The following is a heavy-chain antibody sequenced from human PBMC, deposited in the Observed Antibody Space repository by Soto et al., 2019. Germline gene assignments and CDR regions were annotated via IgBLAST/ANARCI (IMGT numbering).Heavy chain of an antibody. CDR3: ARMDHPFSRVATITPYIDY. CDR2: INHSGST. V-gene: IGHV4-34*01. J-gene: IGHJ4*02. Sequence: QVQLQQWGAGLLKPSETLSLTCAVYGGSFSGYYWSWIRQPPGKGLEWIGEINHSGSTNYNPSLKSRGTRSVDTSKIQFSLKLSSVTAADTAVYYCARMDHPFSRVATITPYIDYWGQGTLDTVSS. D-gene: IGHD5-12*01. CDR1: GGSFSGYY.